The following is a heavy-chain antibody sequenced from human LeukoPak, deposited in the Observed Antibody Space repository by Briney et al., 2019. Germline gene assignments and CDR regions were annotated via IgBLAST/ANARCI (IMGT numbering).Heavy chain of an antibody. Sequence: ASVKVSCKASGGTFSSYAISWVRQAPGQGLEWMGGIIPIFGTANYAQKFQGRVTITADESTSTAYMELSSLRSEDTAVYYCASKDIVVVPAAIGYFDYWGQGTLVTVSS. CDR1: GGTFSSYA. CDR3: ASKDIVVVPAAIGYFDY. J-gene: IGHJ4*02. V-gene: IGHV1-69*13. D-gene: IGHD2-2*01. CDR2: IIPIFGTA.